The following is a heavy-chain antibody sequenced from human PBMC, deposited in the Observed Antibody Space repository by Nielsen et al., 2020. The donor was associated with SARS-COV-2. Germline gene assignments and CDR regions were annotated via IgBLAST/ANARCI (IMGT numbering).Heavy chain of an antibody. J-gene: IGHJ4*02. D-gene: IGHD6-6*01. V-gene: IGHV3-7*03. Sequence: GESLKTSCAASGFTFSSYAMSWVRQAPGKGLEWVANIKQDGSEKYYVDSVKGRFTISRDNAKNSLYLQMNSLRAEDTAVYYCAREVEGSSSSFDYWGQGTLVTVSS. CDR3: AREVEGSSSSFDY. CDR1: GFTFSSYA. CDR2: IKQDGSEK.